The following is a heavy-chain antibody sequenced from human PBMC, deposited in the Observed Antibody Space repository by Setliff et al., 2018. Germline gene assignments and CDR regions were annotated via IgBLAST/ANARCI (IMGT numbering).Heavy chain of an antibody. V-gene: IGHV1-46*01. D-gene: IGHD2-15*01. J-gene: IGHJ4*02. CDR3: IVNMVRPVTGLDS. CDR1: GHSLTSNH. Sequence: ASVKVSCKASGHSLTSNHSHWGRQAPGKGLEWMGTINPNDGYTIYAPAFQGRVAMTTDTSTGTAYMELSGLTSADTAIYYCIVNMVRPVTGLDSWGPGTLVTVSS. CDR2: INPNDGYT.